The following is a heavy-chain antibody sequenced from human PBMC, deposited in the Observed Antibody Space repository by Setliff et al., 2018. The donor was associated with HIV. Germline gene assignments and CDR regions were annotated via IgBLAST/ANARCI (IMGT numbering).Heavy chain of an antibody. Sequence: SETLSLTCAVYGGAFSGYYWTWIRQSPGRGLEWIGEVNHKGVANYSPSLMRRATISADTSKNQFSLRLPSVTAADTALYFCTRAQSAAPRPFDYWGQGTLVTVSS. V-gene: IGHV4-34*01. CDR1: GGAFSGYY. CDR2: VNHKGVA. D-gene: IGHD6-25*01. CDR3: TRAQSAAPRPFDY. J-gene: IGHJ4*02.